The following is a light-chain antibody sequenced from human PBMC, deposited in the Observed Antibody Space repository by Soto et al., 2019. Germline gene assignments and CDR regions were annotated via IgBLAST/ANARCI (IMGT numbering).Light chain of an antibody. J-gene: IGKJ2*01. CDR3: QQYGSSPPYP. V-gene: IGKV3-20*01. CDR2: GAS. Sequence: EIVLTQSPGTLSLSPGERATLSCRASQSVSSSYLAWYQQKPGQAPWLLIYGASSRATGIPDRFSGSGSGTDFTLTIIRLEPEDFAVYYCQQYGSSPPYPFGQGTKLEIK. CDR1: QSVSSSY.